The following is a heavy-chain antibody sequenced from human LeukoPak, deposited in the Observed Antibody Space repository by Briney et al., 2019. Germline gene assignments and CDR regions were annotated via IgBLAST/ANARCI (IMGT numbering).Heavy chain of an antibody. CDR3: AKVGPQTYYDILTGYYSPEYIDY. Sequence: GGSLRLSCAASGFTFSSYGMHWVRQAPGKGLEWVAFIRYDGSNKYYADSVKGRFTISRDNSKNTLYLQMNSLRAEDTAVYYCAKVGPQTYYDILTGYYSPEYIDYWGQGTLVTVSS. CDR2: IRYDGSNK. D-gene: IGHD3-9*01. V-gene: IGHV3-30*02. CDR1: GFTFSSYG. J-gene: IGHJ4*02.